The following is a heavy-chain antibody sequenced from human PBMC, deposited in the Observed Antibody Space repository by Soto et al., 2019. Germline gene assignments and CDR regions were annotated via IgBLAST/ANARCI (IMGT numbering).Heavy chain of an antibody. J-gene: IGHJ4*02. CDR2: ISGSGGSK. CDR1: GFTFSSYA. V-gene: IGHV3-23*01. D-gene: IGHD4-17*01. Sequence: GSLRLSCAASGFTFSSYAMSWVRQAPGKGLEWVSAISGSGGSKSYADSVKGRFTISRDNFKNTLYMQMNSLRTEDKAVYYCAKDTLRWAYGLHIDYWGQGTLVTVSS. CDR3: AKDTLRWAYGLHIDY.